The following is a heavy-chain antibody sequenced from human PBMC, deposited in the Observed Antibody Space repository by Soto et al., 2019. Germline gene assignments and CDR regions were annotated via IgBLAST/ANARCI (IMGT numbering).Heavy chain of an antibody. D-gene: IGHD6-19*01. J-gene: IGHJ4*02. CDR1: VGSLSGAY. CDR2: VYYTGST. V-gene: IGHV4-59*01. CDR3: ARSVAVPGAHIDY. Sequence: PGETLSLTCSGSVGSLSGAYCSWIRQSPGKGLEWLGYVYYTGSTNYSPSLRSRVSISVDTSKNEFSLRLSSVTAADTAVYFCARSVAVPGAHIDYWGQGTQVTVSS.